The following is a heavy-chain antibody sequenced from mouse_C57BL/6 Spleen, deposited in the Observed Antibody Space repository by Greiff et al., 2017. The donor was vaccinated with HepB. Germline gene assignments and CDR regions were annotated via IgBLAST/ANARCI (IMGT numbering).Heavy chain of an antibody. CDR2: IYPSDSET. CDR3: AREDYPYAMDY. V-gene: IGHV1-61*01. J-gene: IGHJ4*01. D-gene: IGHD2-4*01. CDR1: GYTFTSYW. Sequence: QVQLQQSGAELVRPGSSVKLSCKASGYTFTSYWMDWVKQRPGQGLEWIGNIYPSDSETHYNQKFKDKATLTVDKSSSTAYMQLSSLTSEDSAVYYCAREDYPYAMDYWGQGTSVTVSS.